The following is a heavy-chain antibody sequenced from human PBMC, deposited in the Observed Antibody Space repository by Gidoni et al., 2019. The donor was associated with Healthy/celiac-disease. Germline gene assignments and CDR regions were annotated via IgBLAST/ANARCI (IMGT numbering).Heavy chain of an antibody. V-gene: IGHV3-11*01. J-gene: IGHJ3*02. CDR2: ISSSGSTI. CDR1: GCTFSAYY. CDR3: ARDRFFYCSSTSCYTEGAFDI. D-gene: IGHD2-2*02. Sequence: QVQLVESGGGLVKTGGSLSLSCAASGCTFSAYYMRWIRQAPGKGLEWVSYISSSGSTIYYADSVKGRFTISRDNAKNSLYLQMNSLRAEDTAVYYCARDRFFYCSSTSCYTEGAFDIWGQGTMVTVSS.